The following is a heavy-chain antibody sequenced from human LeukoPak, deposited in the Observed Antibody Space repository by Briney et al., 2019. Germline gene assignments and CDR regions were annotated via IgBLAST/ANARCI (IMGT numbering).Heavy chain of an antibody. V-gene: IGHV1-46*04. D-gene: IGHD3-10*01. J-gene: IGHJ4*02. CDR2: INPSGGTT. Sequence: GASVKVSCKASGYTFTNYHVHWVRQAPGQGLEWMGIINPSGGTTTYAQKLQGRVTMTRDTSTTTVYMELSSLTSEDTAVYYCARDTPYYGSGLDYGGNFDYRGQGTLVTVSS. CDR1: GYTFTNYH. CDR3: ARDTPYYGSGLDYGGNFDY.